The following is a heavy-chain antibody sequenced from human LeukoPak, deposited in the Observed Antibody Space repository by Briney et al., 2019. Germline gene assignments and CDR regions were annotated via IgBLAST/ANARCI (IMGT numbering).Heavy chain of an antibody. V-gene: IGHV3-30*04. J-gene: IGHJ4*02. CDR2: ISYDGSNK. CDR1: GFTFSSYA. Sequence: GGSLRLSCAASGFTFSSYAMHWVRQAPGKGLEWVAVISYDGSNKYYADSVKGRFTISRDNSKNTLYLQMNSLRAEDTAVYYCATVDTAMASGDYWGQGTLVTVSS. D-gene: IGHD5-18*01. CDR3: ATVDTAMASGDY.